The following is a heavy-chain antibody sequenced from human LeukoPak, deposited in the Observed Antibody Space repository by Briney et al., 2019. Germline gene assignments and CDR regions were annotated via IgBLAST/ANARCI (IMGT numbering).Heavy chain of an antibody. V-gene: IGHV1-2*02. Sequence: EASVKVSCKASGYTFTDYFIHWVRQAPGQGHEWMGWINPSSGGTKFAQNFQGRVTMTRDTSISTAYMELSRLRSDDTAVYFCARDRHGSPFDFWGQGTLVTVSS. CDR1: GYTFTDYF. CDR3: ARDRHGSPFDF. J-gene: IGHJ4*02. CDR2: INPSSGGT.